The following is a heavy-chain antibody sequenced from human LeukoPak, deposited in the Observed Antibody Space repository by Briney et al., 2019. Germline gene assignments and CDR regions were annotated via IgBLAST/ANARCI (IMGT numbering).Heavy chain of an antibody. V-gene: IGHV4-61*01. CDR1: GRSVSSGSYY. CDR2: IYYSGSP. D-gene: IGHD2-2*01. Sequence: SETLSLTCTVSGRSVSSGSYYGRWSRQPPGKGLEWIGYIYYSGSPNYNPSLKSRVTISVDTSKDQSSLKLSSVTAADTAVYYCAREYRYCSSTSCYDRIHYFDYWGQGTLVTVSS. CDR3: AREYRYCSSTSCYDRIHYFDY. J-gene: IGHJ4*02.